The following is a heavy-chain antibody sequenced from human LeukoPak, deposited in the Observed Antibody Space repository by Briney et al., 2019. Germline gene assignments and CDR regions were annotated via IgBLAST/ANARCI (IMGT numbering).Heavy chain of an antibody. Sequence: GGSLRLSCAASGFTFSNYWMSWVRQAPGKGLEWVANIKQDGSEKHYVDSVKGRFTISTDNAKNSMDLQMNSLRAEDTAVYYCVRDRYDILTGYNDAFDIWGQGTMVTVSS. CDR2: IKQDGSEK. CDR3: VRDRYDILTGYNDAFDI. CDR1: GFTFSNYW. J-gene: IGHJ3*02. D-gene: IGHD3-9*01. V-gene: IGHV3-7*01.